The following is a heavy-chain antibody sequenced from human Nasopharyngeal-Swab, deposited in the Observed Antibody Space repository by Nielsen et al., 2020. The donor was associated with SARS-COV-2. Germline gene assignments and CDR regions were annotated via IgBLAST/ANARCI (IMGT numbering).Heavy chain of an antibody. CDR2: ISWSSGTI. Sequence: GGSLRLSCAASGFTFDEYAMHLVRQAPGKGLEWSSVISWSSGTIAYAGSVRGRFTISRDDAKSSLTLQMDNLRPEDTAFYYCVKGSSSGSYPNWFDPWGQGVLVTVSS. CDR3: VKGSSSGSYPNWFDP. CDR1: GFTFDEYA. J-gene: IGHJ5*02. V-gene: IGHV3-9*01. D-gene: IGHD3-10*01.